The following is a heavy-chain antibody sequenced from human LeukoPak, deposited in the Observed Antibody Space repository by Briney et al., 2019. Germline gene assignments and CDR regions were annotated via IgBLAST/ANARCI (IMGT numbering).Heavy chain of an antibody. Sequence: ASVKVSCKASGYTFTGYYMHWVRQAPGQGLEWMGWINPNSGGTNYAQKFQGRVTMTRDTSISTAYMELSRLRFDDTAVYYCARSSYDFWSGYYQFDYWGQGTLVTVSS. CDR2: INPNSGGT. CDR3: ARSSYDFWSGYYQFDY. CDR1: GYTFTGYY. V-gene: IGHV1-2*02. J-gene: IGHJ4*02. D-gene: IGHD3-3*01.